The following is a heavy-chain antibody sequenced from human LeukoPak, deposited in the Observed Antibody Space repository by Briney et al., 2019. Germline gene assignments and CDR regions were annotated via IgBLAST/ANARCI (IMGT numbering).Heavy chain of an antibody. CDR1: GGSISSGGYY. CDR2: IYYSGST. V-gene: IGHV4-31*03. D-gene: IGHD2-2*03. CDR3: ARGPGYWSSTSCYGDAFEI. J-gene: IGHJ3*02. Sequence: SETLSLTCTVSGGSISSGGYYWSWIRQHPGKGLEWIGYIYYSGSTYYNPSLKSRVTISVDTSKNQFSLKLSSVTAADTAVYYCARGPGYWSSTSCYGDAFEIWGQGTMVTVSS.